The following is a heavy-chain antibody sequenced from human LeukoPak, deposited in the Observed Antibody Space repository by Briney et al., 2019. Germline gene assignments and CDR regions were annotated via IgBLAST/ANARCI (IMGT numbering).Heavy chain of an antibody. D-gene: IGHD3-10*01. Sequence: GASVKVSCKASGYTFTSYGISWVRQAPGQGLEWMGWISAYNGNTNYAQKLQGRVTMTRNTSISTAYMELSSLRSEDTAVYYCARGRIYYYGSGSTHDKKKNNYYYMDVWGKGTTVTVSS. V-gene: IGHV1-18*01. CDR1: GYTFTSYG. CDR3: ARGRIYYYGSGSTHDKKKNNYYYMDV. J-gene: IGHJ6*03. CDR2: ISAYNGNT.